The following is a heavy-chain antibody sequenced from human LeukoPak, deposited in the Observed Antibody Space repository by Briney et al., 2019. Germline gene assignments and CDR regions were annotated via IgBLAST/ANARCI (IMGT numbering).Heavy chain of an antibody. CDR3: AREKVYYYGSSGYSEGFDY. D-gene: IGHD3-22*01. J-gene: IGHJ4*02. CDR1: GGSISSYY. CDR2: IYYSGST. Sequence: SETLSLTCTVSGGSISSYYWSWIRQPPGKGLEWIGYIYYSGSTNYNPSLKSRVTISVDTSKNQFSLKLSSVTAADTAVYYCAREKVYYYGSSGYSEGFDYWGQGTLVTVSS. V-gene: IGHV4-59*01.